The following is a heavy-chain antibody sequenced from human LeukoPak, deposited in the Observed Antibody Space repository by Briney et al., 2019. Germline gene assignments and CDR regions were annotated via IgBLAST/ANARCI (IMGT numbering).Heavy chain of an antibody. D-gene: IGHD6-13*01. CDR2: IYHSGST. CDR1: GGSISSGGYS. Sequence: PSETLSLTCAVSGGSISSGGYSWSWIRQPPGKGLECIGYIYHSGSTYYNPSLKSRVTISVDRSKNQFSLKLSSVTAADTAVYYCARSAAAAGTTTHFDYWGQGTLVTVSS. CDR3: ARSAAAAGTTTHFDY. J-gene: IGHJ4*02. V-gene: IGHV4-30-2*01.